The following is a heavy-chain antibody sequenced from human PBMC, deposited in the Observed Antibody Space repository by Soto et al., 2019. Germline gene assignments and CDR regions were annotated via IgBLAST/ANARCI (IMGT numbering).Heavy chain of an antibody. J-gene: IGHJ5*02. CDR1: GGTFSSYA. Sequence: SVKVSCKASGGTFSSYAISWVRQAPGQGLEWMGGIIPIFGTTNYAQKFQGRVTMTADESTSTAYMALSSLRSEDTAVYYCAKPRSSGGQPNWFDPWGQGTLVTVSS. CDR2: IIPIFGTT. CDR3: AKPRSSGGQPNWFDP. D-gene: IGHD6-19*01. V-gene: IGHV1-69*13.